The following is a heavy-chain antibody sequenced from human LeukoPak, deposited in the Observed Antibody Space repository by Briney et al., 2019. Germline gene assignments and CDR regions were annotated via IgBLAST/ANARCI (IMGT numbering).Heavy chain of an antibody. CDR3: ATATSYSWYDTFGEY. CDR2: ISASNGNT. J-gene: IGHJ4*02. Sequence: ASVKVSFKPSVYTFTSYGISWVRQAPGQGLEWMGWISASNGNTVDAHKFQGRVTMATDTSTTPAYMEPSSRRSDDPAVYYCATATSYSWYDTFGEYWGQGNLVTVSS. D-gene: IGHD6-13*01. V-gene: IGHV1-18*01. CDR1: VYTFTSYG.